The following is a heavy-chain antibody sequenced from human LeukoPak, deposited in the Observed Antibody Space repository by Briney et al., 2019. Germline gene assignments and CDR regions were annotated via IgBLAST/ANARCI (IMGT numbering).Heavy chain of an antibody. J-gene: IGHJ4*02. D-gene: IGHD1-26*01. CDR3: ARGPAANSGNYYAGDY. CDR1: GFTFSSYG. Sequence: GGSLRLSCAASGFTFSSYGMNWVRQAPGKGLEWVSSISTSSSYIYYADSMKGRFTISRDNAKNSLYLQMNSLRAEDTAVYYCARGPAANSGNYYAGDYWGQGTLVTVSS. V-gene: IGHV3-21*01. CDR2: ISTSSSYI.